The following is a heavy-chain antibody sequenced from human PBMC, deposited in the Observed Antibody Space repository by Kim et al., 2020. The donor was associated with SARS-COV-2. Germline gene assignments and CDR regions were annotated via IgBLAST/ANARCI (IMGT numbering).Heavy chain of an antibody. V-gene: IGHV4-31*03. CDR1: GGSITSGYYY. CDR3: ARAGGFCPTGDCTDY. J-gene: IGHJ4*02. Sequence: SETLSLTCTVSGGSITSGYYYWSWIRQHPVKGLEWIGYISNTGRTYYNPSLRGRVTISGDTSKTQFSLRLSSVTAADTAIYYCARAGGFCPTGDCTDYWGQGTLVTVSS. CDR2: ISNTGRT. D-gene: IGHD2-21*02.